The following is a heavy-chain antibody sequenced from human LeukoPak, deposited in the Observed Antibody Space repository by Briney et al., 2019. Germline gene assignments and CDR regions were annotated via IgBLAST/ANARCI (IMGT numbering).Heavy chain of an antibody. V-gene: IGHV3-30-3*01. Sequence: GRSLRLSCAASGSTFSYYTMHWVRQAPGKGLEWVALISYDGSNKYNADSVKGRFTISRDNSKNTLYLQMSSLRAEDTAVYYCARDIVAVASYYYGMDVWGQGTTVTVSS. D-gene: IGHD6-19*01. CDR1: GSTFSYYT. CDR3: ARDIVAVASYYYGMDV. CDR2: ISYDGSNK. J-gene: IGHJ6*02.